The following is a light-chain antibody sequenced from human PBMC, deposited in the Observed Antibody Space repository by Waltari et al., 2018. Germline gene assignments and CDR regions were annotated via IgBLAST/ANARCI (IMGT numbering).Light chain of an antibody. V-gene: IGKV1-9*01. CDR1: QDIGTY. Sequence: DIQLTQSPSFLSASVGRRVTVTCRASQDIGTYLAWYQKKPGKAPHLLIYAASSLHTGFPSRFSAGGSGTLFTLTINRLQPEDFATYYCQQLHTYPLTFGGGTEVEL. CDR2: AAS. CDR3: QQLHTYPLT. J-gene: IGKJ4*01.